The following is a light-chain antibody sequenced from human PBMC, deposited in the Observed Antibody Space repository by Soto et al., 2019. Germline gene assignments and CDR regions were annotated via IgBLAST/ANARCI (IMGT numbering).Light chain of an antibody. Sequence: QSALTQPASVSGSPGQSITISCTGTSSDVGSYNLVSWYQQHPGKAPKLMIYEVSKRPSGVSNRFSGSKSGNTASLTISGFQAEDEADYYCCSYAGSSSGVFGGGTKVTVL. CDR1: SSDVGSYNL. J-gene: IGLJ3*02. CDR3: CSYAGSSSGV. CDR2: EVS. V-gene: IGLV2-23*02.